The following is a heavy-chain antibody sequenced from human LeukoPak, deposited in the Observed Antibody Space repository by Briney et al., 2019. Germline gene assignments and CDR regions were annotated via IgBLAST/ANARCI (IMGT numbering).Heavy chain of an antibody. D-gene: IGHD4-17*01. Sequence: PSETLSLTCTVSGGSISRSGYYWGWIRQPPGKGLEWIGSMYHSGSTYYNPSLKSRVTISVDTSKNQFSLKLSSVTAADTAVYYCARAEASMDFYGDYYYYMDVWGKGTTVTISS. CDR3: ARAEASMDFYGDYYYYMDV. J-gene: IGHJ6*03. CDR1: GGSISRSGYY. V-gene: IGHV4-39*07. CDR2: MYHSGST.